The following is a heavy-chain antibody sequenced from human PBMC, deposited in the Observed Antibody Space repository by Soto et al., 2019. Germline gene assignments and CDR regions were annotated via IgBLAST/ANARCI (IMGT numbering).Heavy chain of an antibody. J-gene: IGHJ5*02. V-gene: IGHV4-39*01. CDR2: ISFGGTA. Sequence: SETLSVTCIVSGGSVNSGTSYWAWLRQPPGKELEWIGLISFGGTAFYSVSLNSRGTMSVDTSKNQFSLRLTSVTAADTAVYYCGRLNQEEYNTKLDWFDPWGHVILVPVSP. D-gene: IGHD1-20*01. CDR1: GGSVNSGTSY. CDR3: GRLNQEEYNTKLDWFDP.